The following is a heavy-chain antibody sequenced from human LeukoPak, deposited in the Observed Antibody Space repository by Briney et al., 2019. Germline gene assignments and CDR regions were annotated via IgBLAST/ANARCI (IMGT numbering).Heavy chain of an antibody. Sequence: QAGGSLRLSCTASGFTFGDYALSWVRQAPGKGLEWVGFIRSKACGGTTEYAASVTGRFTISRDDSKSIAYLQMNSLKTEDTAVYYCSRDGNYYDSDYYYYMDVRGKGTTVTISS. CDR3: SRDGNYYDSDYYYYMDV. D-gene: IGHD3-22*01. CDR1: GFTFGDYA. CDR2: IRSKACGGTT. V-gene: IGHV3-49*04. J-gene: IGHJ6*03.